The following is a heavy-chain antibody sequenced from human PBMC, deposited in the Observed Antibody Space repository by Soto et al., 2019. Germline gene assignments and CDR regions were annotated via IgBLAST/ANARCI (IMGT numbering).Heavy chain of an antibody. CDR3: VKAGTMAGTGTTPRSFDI. V-gene: IGHV3-30*18. Sequence: GGSLRLSCAASGFMFNAYGMHWVRQAPGNGLEWVAVISFDGSNQYYEESVKGRFTISRDNSKNTLYLQMHSLRAEDTAVYFCVKAGTMAGTGTTPRSFDIWGRGAMVTVSS. D-gene: IGHD1-1*01. CDR1: GFMFNAYG. J-gene: IGHJ3*02. CDR2: ISFDGSNQ.